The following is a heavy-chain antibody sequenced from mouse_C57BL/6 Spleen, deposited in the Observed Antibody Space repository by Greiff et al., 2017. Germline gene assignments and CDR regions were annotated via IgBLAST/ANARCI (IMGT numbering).Heavy chain of an antibody. CDR3: AKGGYYDYDGDWYFDV. D-gene: IGHD2-4*01. CDR1: GYTFTDHT. V-gene: IGHV1-78*01. CDR2: IYPRDGST. Sequence: LQESDAELVKPGASVKISCKVSGYTFTDHTIHWMKQRPEQGLEWIGYIYPRDGSTKYNEKFKGKATLTADKSSSTAYMQLNSLTSEDSAVYFCAKGGYYDYDGDWYFDVWGTGTTVTVSS. J-gene: IGHJ1*03.